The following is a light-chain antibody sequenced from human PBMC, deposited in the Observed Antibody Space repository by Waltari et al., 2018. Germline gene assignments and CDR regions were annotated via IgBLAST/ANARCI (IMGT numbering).Light chain of an antibody. CDR1: QSVSSY. Sequence: EIVLTQSPATLSLSPGERATLSCRASQSVSSYLGWYQQKHGQAPRLLIYDASNRATGIPARFRGSGSGTDFTLTSSSLEPEDFAVYYCQQRSNWPGTFGQGTKLEI. V-gene: IGKV3-11*01. J-gene: IGKJ2*01. CDR2: DAS. CDR3: QQRSNWPGT.